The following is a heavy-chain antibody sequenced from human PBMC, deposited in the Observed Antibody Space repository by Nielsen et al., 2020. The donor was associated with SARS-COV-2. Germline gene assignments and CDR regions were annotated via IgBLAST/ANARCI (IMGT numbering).Heavy chain of an antibody. Sequence: SLKISCAASGFTFDDYAMHWVRQAPGKGLEWVSGISWNSGSIGYADSVKGRFTISRDNAKNSLYLQMNSLRAEDTALYHCARVYYDSSGYLNYFDYWGQGTLVTVSS. CDR2: ISWNSGSI. J-gene: IGHJ4*02. CDR3: ARVYYDSSGYLNYFDY. V-gene: IGHV3-9*01. D-gene: IGHD3-22*01. CDR1: GFTFDDYA.